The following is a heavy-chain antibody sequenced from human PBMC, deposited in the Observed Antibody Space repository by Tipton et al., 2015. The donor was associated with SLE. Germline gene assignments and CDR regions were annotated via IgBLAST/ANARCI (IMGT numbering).Heavy chain of an antibody. Sequence: LRLSCTVSGGSISSGSYFWSWFRQPAGKGLEWIGHIYTSGSTNYNPSLKSRVTMSVDTSKNQFSLKLSSVTAADTAVYYCAGQQLPSVRAFDIWGQGTMVTVSS. CDR3: AGQQLPSVRAFDI. CDR2: IYTSGST. CDR1: GGSISSGSYF. D-gene: IGHD6-13*01. V-gene: IGHV4-61*09. J-gene: IGHJ3*02.